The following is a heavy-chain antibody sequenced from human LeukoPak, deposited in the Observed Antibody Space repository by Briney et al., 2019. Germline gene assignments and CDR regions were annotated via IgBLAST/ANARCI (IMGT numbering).Heavy chain of an antibody. D-gene: IGHD6-13*01. J-gene: IGHJ4*02. CDR2: ISAYNGNT. V-gene: IGHV1-18*01. CDR1: GGTFSSYG. CDR3: ARDMTASYSSSWPTTFDY. Sequence: GSSVRVSCKASGGTFSSYGISWVRQAPGQGLEWMGWISAYNGNTNYAQKLQGRVIMTTDTSTSTAYMELRSLRSDDTAVYYCARDMTASYSSSWPTTFDYWGQGTLVTVSS.